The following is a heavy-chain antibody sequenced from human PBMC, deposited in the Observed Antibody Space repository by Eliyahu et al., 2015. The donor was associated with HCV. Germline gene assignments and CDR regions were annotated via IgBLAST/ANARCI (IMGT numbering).Heavy chain of an antibody. CDR3: GRYSGSYAVDY. CDR2: IWYVGSNE. CDR1: GFTFSTYG. V-gene: IGHV3-33*01. J-gene: IGHJ4*02. Sequence: SLRLSCTASGFTFSTYGMHWVRQAPGKGLEWVAVIWYVGSNEYYADSVKGRFTISRDNSKNTLYLQMNSLRDDDTGVYYCGRYSGSYAVDYWGQGTLLTVSS. D-gene: IGHD1-26*01.